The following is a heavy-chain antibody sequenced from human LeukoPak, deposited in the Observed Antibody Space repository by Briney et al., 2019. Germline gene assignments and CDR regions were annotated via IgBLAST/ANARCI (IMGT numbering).Heavy chain of an antibody. CDR1: GGSVSSGSYY. Sequence: SETLSLTCTVSGGSVSSGSYYWSWIRQPPGKGLAWIGYVYFTGNTNYNPSLKSRVTISVDTSKNQFSLKLSSVTAADTAVYYCARGGSTGTNLNWVDPWGQGTLVTVSS. CDR3: ARGGSTGTNLNWVDP. V-gene: IGHV4-61*01. CDR2: VYFTGNT. J-gene: IGHJ5*02. D-gene: IGHD1-1*01.